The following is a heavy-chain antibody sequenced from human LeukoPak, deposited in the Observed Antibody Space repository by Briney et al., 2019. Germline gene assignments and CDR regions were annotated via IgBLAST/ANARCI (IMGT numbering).Heavy chain of an antibody. CDR2: IQYDGSNK. D-gene: IGHD2-2*01. CDR3: ARDSYAATSWFDP. V-gene: IGHV3-30*02. Sequence: GGSLRLSCAASEFSPISHWMTWVRRAPGKGLEWVAFIQYDGSNKYYADSVKGRFTISRDNAKNSLYLQMNSLRAEDTAVYYCARDSYAATSWFDPWGQGTLVTVSS. J-gene: IGHJ5*02. CDR1: EFSPISHW.